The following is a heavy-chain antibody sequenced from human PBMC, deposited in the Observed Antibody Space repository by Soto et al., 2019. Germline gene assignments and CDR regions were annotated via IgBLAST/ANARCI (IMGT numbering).Heavy chain of an antibody. V-gene: IGHV4-34*01. CDR2: INHSGST. Sequence: SETLSLTCAVYGGSFSGYYCSWIRQPPGKGLEWIGEINHSGSTNYNPSLKSRVTISVDTSKNQFSLKLSSVTAADTAVYYCARGSGHYDFWSGYSPSNYYYGMDVWGQGTTVTVSS. CDR1: GGSFSGYY. J-gene: IGHJ6*02. CDR3: ARGSGHYDFWSGYSPSNYYYGMDV. D-gene: IGHD3-3*01.